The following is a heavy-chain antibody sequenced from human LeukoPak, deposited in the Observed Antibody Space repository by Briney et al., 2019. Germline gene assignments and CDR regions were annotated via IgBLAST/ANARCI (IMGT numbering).Heavy chain of an antibody. CDR2: VYSNGMT. D-gene: IGHD3-22*01. Sequence: PAETLSLTCSVSGGSMFSYYWNWIRQSPGKGLEWIGFVYSNGMTTYNPSLRSRGTISIATSRNQFSLRLTSVTAADTATYYCTRRAYYDSSGYKPTAGYFDLWGRGTLVTVSS. CDR3: TRRAYYDSSGYKPTAGYFDL. J-gene: IGHJ2*01. CDR1: GGSMFSYY. V-gene: IGHV4-4*08.